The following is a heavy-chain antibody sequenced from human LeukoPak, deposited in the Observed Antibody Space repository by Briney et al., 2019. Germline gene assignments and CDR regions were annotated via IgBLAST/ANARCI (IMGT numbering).Heavy chain of an antibody. D-gene: IGHD2-21*02. V-gene: IGHV3-30-3*01. CDR1: GFTFSSYA. Sequence: QTGGSLRLSCAASGFTFSSYAMHWVRQAPGKGLEWVAVISYDGSNKYYADSVKGRFTISRDNSKNTLYLQMNSLRAEDTAVYYCARGVHIVVVTATPDYWGQGTLVTVSS. J-gene: IGHJ4*02. CDR3: ARGVHIVVVTATPDY. CDR2: ISYDGSNK.